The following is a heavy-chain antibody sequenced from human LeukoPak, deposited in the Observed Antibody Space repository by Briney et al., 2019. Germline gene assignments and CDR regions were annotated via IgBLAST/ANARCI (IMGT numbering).Heavy chain of an antibody. CDR2: INPNSGGT. J-gene: IGHJ4*02. D-gene: IGHD5-18*01. CDR3: ARDGPRGYSYGYVWYYFDY. V-gene: IGHV1-2*02. CDR1: GYTFTGYY. Sequence: ASVKVSCTASGYTFTGYYMHWVRQAPGQGLEWMGWINPNSGGTNYAQKFQGRVTMTRDTSISTAYMELSRLRSDDTAVYYCARDGPRGYSYGYVWYYFDYWGQGTLVTVSS.